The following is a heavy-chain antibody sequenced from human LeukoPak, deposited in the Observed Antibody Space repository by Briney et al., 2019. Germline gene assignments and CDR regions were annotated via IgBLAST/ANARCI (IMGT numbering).Heavy chain of an antibody. CDR2: ISGSGGST. J-gene: IGHJ3*02. D-gene: IGHD4-17*01. Sequence: SGGSLRLSCAASGFTFSSYAMSWVRQAPGKGLEWVSAISGSGGSTYYADSVKGRFTISRDNSKNTLYLQMNSLRAEDTAVYYCAKNLREEAYGGVDAFDIWGQGTMVTVSS. CDR3: AKNLREEAYGGVDAFDI. CDR1: GFTFSSYA. V-gene: IGHV3-23*01.